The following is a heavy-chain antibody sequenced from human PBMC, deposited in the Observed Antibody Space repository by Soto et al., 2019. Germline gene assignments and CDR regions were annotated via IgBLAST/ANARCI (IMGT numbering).Heavy chain of an antibody. CDR1: GGSISSSSYY. Sequence: QLQLQESGPGLVKPSETLSLTCTVSGGSISSSSYYWGWIRQPPGKGLEWIGSIYYSGSTYYNPSLKSRVTISVVTSKNQFSLKLSSVTAADTAVYYCARSGVLRCLEWRYWGQGTLITVSS. CDR3: ARSGVLRCLEWRY. J-gene: IGHJ4*02. V-gene: IGHV4-39*01. D-gene: IGHD3-3*01. CDR2: IYYSGST.